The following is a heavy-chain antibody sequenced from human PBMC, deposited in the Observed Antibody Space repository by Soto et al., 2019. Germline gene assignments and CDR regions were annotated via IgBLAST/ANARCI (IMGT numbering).Heavy chain of an antibody. V-gene: IGHV3-30*18. CDR1: GFTFSSYG. Sequence: GGSLRLSCAASGFTFSSYGMHWVRQAPGKGLEWVAVISYDGSNKYYADSVKGRFTISRDNSKNTLYLQMNSLRAEDTAVYYCAKRDTAMVSLGYYYGMDVWGQGTTVTVSS. CDR2: ISYDGSNK. D-gene: IGHD5-18*01. J-gene: IGHJ6*02. CDR3: AKRDTAMVSLGYYYGMDV.